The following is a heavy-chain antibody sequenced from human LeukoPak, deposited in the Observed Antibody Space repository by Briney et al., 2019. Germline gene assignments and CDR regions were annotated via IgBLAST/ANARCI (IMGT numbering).Heavy chain of an antibody. CDR2: IKQDGSEK. V-gene: IGHV3-7*01. CDR1: GFTFSSYW. J-gene: IGHJ4*02. CDR3: AIYDYGDQPEVDY. D-gene: IGHD4-17*01. Sequence: EPGGSLRLSCAASGFTFSSYWMSWVRQAPGKGLEWVANIKQDGSEKYYVDSVKGRFTISRDNAKNSLYLQMNSLRAEDTAVYYCAIYDYGDQPEVDYWGQGTLVTVSS.